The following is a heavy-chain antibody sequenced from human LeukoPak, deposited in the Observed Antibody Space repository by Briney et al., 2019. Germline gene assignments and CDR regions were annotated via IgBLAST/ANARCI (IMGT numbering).Heavy chain of an antibody. V-gene: IGHV4-59*12. D-gene: IGHD3-22*01. CDR1: GGSISTYY. J-gene: IGHJ3*02. Sequence: SETLSLTCTVSGGSISTYYWNWIRQPPGKGLEWIGYIYYSGSTYYNPSLKSRVTISVDTSKNQFSLKLSSVTAADTAVYYCARDYYDSSGFYPYDAFDIWGQGTMVTVSS. CDR3: ARDYYDSSGFYPYDAFDI. CDR2: IYYSGST.